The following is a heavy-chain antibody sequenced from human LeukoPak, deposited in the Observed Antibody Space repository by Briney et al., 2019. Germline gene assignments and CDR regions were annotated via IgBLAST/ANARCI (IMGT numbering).Heavy chain of an antibody. CDR2: ISSSGSTI. CDR3: AGGHDRLRGSGLYYFDY. Sequence: TGGSLRLSCAASGFTFSDYYMSWLRQAPGKGLEWVSYISSSGSTIYYADSVKGRFTISRDNAKNSLYLQMNSLRAEDTAVYYCAGGHDRLRGSGLYYFDYWGQGTLVTVSS. V-gene: IGHV3-11*01. CDR1: GFTFSDYY. J-gene: IGHJ4*02. D-gene: IGHD3-10*01.